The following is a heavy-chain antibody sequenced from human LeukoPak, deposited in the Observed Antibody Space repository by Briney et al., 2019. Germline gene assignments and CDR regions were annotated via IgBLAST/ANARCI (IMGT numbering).Heavy chain of an antibody. Sequence: GGSLRLSCAASGFTFSTYSMNWVRQAPGKGLEWVSSITSSSRYIYYADSVKDRFTISRDNAKNSLYLQMNSLRAEDTAVYYCARDPHSGYETNWGQGTLVTVSS. CDR2: ITSSSRYI. D-gene: IGHD5-12*01. CDR1: GFTFSTYS. CDR3: ARDPHSGYETN. V-gene: IGHV3-21*01. J-gene: IGHJ4*02.